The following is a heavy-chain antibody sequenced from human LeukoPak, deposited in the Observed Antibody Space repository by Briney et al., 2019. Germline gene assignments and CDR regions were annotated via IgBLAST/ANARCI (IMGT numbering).Heavy chain of an antibody. V-gene: IGHV3-48*01. Sequence: GGSLRLSCAASGFTFSTYWMSWVRQAPGKGLEWVSYISSSSSTIYYADSVKGRFTISRDNAKNSLYLQMNSLRAEDTAVYYCARGAVVPAAIEPHFDYWGQGTLVTVSS. D-gene: IGHD2-2*02. J-gene: IGHJ4*02. CDR2: ISSSSSTI. CDR3: ARGAVVPAAIEPHFDY. CDR1: GFTFSTYW.